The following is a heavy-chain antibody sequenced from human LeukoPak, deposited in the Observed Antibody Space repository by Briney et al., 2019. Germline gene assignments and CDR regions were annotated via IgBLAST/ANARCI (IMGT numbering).Heavy chain of an antibody. J-gene: IGHJ3*02. CDR2: IRYDGSNK. CDR3: AKTMSGALDYDFWSGYSVNDAFDI. Sequence: GGSLRLSCAASRFTFSSYGMHWVRQAPGKGLEWVAFIRYDGSNKYYADSVKGRFTISRDNSKNTLYLQMNSLRAEDTAVYYCAKTMSGALDYDFWSGYSVNDAFDIWGQGTMVTVSS. CDR1: RFTFSSYG. D-gene: IGHD3-3*01. V-gene: IGHV3-30*02.